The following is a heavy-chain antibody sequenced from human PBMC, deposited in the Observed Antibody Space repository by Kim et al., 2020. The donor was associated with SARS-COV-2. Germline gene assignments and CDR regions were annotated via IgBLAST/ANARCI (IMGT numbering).Heavy chain of an antibody. Sequence: VKGRFTISRDNAKNSLYLQMNSLRAEDTAVYYCARDGGLFWSGYYTDFDYWGQGTLVTVSS. V-gene: IGHV3-21*01. J-gene: IGHJ4*02. CDR3: ARDGGLFWSGYYTDFDY. D-gene: IGHD3-3*01.